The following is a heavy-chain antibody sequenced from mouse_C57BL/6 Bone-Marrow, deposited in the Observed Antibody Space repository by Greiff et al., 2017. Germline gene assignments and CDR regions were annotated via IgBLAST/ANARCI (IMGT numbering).Heavy chain of an antibody. CDR3: ARLSAY. CDR1: GFTFSDYY. J-gene: IGHJ3*01. Sequence: VMLVESGGGLVQPGGSLKLSCAASGFTFSDYYMYWVRQTPEKRLECVAYISNGGGSTYYPDTVKGRFTISRDNAKNTLYLQMSRLKSEDTAMYYCARLSAYWGQGTLVTVSA. V-gene: IGHV5-12*01. CDR2: ISNGGGST.